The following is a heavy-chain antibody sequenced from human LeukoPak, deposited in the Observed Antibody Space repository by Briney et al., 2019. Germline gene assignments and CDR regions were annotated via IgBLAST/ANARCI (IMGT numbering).Heavy chain of an antibody. D-gene: IGHD6-13*01. Sequence: SGPTLVNPTQTLTLTCTFSGFSLSTSGVGVGWIRQPPGKALEWLALIYWNDDKRYSPSLESRLTITKDTSKNQVVLTMTNMDPVDTATYYCAHRRQIFYKVAAVLSGFDYWGQGTLVTVSS. J-gene: IGHJ4*02. CDR3: AHRRQIFYKVAAVLSGFDY. CDR2: IYWNDDK. CDR1: GFSLSTSGVG. V-gene: IGHV2-5*01.